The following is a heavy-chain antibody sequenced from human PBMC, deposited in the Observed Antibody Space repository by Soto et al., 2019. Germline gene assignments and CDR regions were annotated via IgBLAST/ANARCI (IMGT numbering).Heavy chain of an antibody. D-gene: IGHD3-16*02. J-gene: IGHJ4*02. CDR1: GFTFSSYA. Sequence: LRLSCAASGFTFSSYAMSWVRQAPGKGLEWVSAISGSGGSTYYADSVKGRFTISRDNSKNTLYLQMNSLRAEDAAVYYCAKASTPLLSGFDYWGQGTLVTVSS. CDR3: AKASTPLLSGFDY. CDR2: ISGSGGST. V-gene: IGHV3-23*01.